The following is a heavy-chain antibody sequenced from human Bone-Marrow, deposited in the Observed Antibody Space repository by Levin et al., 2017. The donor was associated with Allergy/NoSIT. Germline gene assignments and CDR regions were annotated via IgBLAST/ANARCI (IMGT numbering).Heavy chain of an antibody. CDR3: AKQLAAHTVVFDY. Sequence: PGGSLRLSCGASGFTFEDYTMHWVRQAPGKGLEWICLINGDGGSTFYADSVKGRFTISRDNSRNSLELQMNSLRTEDTALDYCAKQLAAHTVVFDYWGQGTLVTVSA. CDR1: GFTFEDYT. V-gene: IGHV3-43*01. D-gene: IGHD3-3*02. CDR2: INGDGGST. J-gene: IGHJ4*02.